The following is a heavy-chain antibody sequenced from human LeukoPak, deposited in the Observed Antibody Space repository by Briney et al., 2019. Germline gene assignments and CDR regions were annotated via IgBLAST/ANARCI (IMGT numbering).Heavy chain of an antibody. Sequence: SETLSLTCTVSGGSISSYYWSWIRQPPGKGLEWIGYIYYSGSTNYNPSLKSRVTISVDTSKNQFSLKLSSVTAADTAVYYCARAVRHYYYGMDVWGQGTTVTVSS. CDR2: IYYSGST. CDR1: GGSISSYY. V-gene: IGHV4-59*01. J-gene: IGHJ6*02. CDR3: ARAVRHYYYGMDV.